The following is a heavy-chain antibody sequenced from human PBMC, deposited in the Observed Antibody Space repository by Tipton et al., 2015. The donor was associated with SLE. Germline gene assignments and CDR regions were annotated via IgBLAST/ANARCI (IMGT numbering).Heavy chain of an antibody. D-gene: IGHD3-3*01. CDR3: AKSVRDYDFWSGSPDY. CDR1: GFTFSSYA. Sequence: SLRLSCAASGFTFSSYAMNWVRQAPGKGLEWVSGISGSGGSIHYADSVKGRFTISRDSSKNTLYLQMNSLRAEDTAIYYCAKSVRDYDFWSGSPDYWGQGTLVTVSS. CDR2: ISGSGGSI. V-gene: IGHV3-23*01. J-gene: IGHJ4*02.